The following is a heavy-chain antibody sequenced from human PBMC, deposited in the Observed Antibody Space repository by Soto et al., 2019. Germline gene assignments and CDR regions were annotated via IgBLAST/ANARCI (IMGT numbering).Heavy chain of an antibody. Sequence: SETLSLTCTVSGGSISSSSYYWGWIRQPPGKGLEWIGSIYYSGSTYYNPPLKSRVTISVDTSKNQFSLKLSSVTAADTAVYYCARSLDTAMPYFDYWGQGTLVTVSS. J-gene: IGHJ4*02. CDR1: GGSISSSSYY. D-gene: IGHD5-18*01. CDR2: IYYSGST. V-gene: IGHV4-39*01. CDR3: ARSLDTAMPYFDY.